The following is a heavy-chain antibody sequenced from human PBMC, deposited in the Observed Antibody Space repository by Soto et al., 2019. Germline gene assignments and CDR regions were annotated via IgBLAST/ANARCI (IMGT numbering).Heavy chain of an antibody. D-gene: IGHD1-26*01. CDR3: AKDISLAGTYYYGMDV. CDR1: GFTFDDYA. J-gene: IGHJ6*02. CDR2: ISWNSGSI. V-gene: IGHV3-9*01. Sequence: GGSLRLSCAASGFTFDDYAMHWVRQAPGKGLEWVSGISWNSGSIGYADSVKGRFTISRDNAKNSLYLQMNSLRAEDTALYYCAKDISLAGTYYYGMDVWGQGXTVTVYS.